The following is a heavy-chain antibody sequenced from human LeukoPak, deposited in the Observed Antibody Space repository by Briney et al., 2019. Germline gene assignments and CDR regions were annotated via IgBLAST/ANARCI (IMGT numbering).Heavy chain of an antibody. D-gene: IGHD1-26*01. CDR2: MNPNSGNT. CDR3: GAGSGSYVPQH. CDR1: GYTFTSYD. J-gene: IGHJ1*01. V-gene: IGHV1-8*01. Sequence: ASVKVSCKASGYTFTSYDINWVRQATGQGLEWMGWMNPNSGNTGYAQKFQGRVTMTRNTSISTAYMELRSLRSEATAVYYCGAGSGSYVPQHWGQGPLVTVSS.